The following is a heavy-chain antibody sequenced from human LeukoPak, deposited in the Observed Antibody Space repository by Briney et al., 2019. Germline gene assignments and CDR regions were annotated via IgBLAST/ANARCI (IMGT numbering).Heavy chain of an antibody. CDR3: ARIRVEMATMVAFDI. CDR2: IYSGGAT. Sequence: PGGSLRLSCAASGFTVSRNYMSWVRQAPGKGLEWVSVIYSGGATYYADSVKGRFTISRDNSKNTLYLQMNSLRAEDTAVYYCARIRVEMATMVAFDIWGRGTMATVSS. V-gene: IGHV3-66*01. J-gene: IGHJ3*02. CDR1: GFTVSRNY. D-gene: IGHD5-24*01.